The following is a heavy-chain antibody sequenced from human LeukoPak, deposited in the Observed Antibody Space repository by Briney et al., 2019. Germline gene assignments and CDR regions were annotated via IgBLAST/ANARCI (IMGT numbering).Heavy chain of an antibody. D-gene: IGHD6-19*01. CDR2: ADYSGGT. Sequence: SETLSLTCTVAGDSVSSVADYWAWIRQPPGKGLEWIASADYSGGTYYNPSLESRVAISADMSKKQISLTLTSVTGADTAVYYCAGERGEEYSSGWYKTNYFDNWGQGIRVTVSS. J-gene: IGHJ4*02. CDR3: AGERGEEYSSGWYKTNYFDN. V-gene: IGHV4-39*07. CDR1: GDSVSSVADY.